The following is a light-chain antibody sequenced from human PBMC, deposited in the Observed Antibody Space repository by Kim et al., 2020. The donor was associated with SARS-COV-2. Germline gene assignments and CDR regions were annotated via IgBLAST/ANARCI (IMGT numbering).Light chain of an antibody. V-gene: IGKV3-11*01. J-gene: IGKJ2*01. CDR1: QSVSSY. Sequence: TLSLSPGERATHSCRASQSVSSYLAWYQQKPGQAPRLLIYDASNRATGIPARFSGSGSGTDFTLTISSLEPEDFAVYYCQQRRTFGQGTKLEI. CDR3: QQRRT. CDR2: DAS.